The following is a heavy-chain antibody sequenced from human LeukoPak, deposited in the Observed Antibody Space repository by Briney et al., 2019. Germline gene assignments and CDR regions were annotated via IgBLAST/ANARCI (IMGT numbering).Heavy chain of an antibody. Sequence: GGSLRLSCAASGFILSDYNMNWVCQARGKGLEWVSFIAISGTYITYADSVKGRFTISRENAKNSLYLQMNSLRAEDTAVYYCTRDVSATARAYDYWGQGTLVTVSS. CDR2: IAISGTYI. V-gene: IGHV3-21*01. CDR1: GFILSDYN. CDR3: TRDVSATARAYDY. D-gene: IGHD1-26*01. J-gene: IGHJ4*02.